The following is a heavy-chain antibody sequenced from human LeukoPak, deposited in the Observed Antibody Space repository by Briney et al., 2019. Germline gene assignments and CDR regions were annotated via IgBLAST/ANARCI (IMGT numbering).Heavy chain of an antibody. J-gene: IGHJ5*02. CDR2: IYYSGST. D-gene: IGHD6-19*01. Sequence: MPSETLSLTCTVSGGSISSYYWSWLPQPPGKGLEWSGYIYYSGSTNYNPSRKSRVTISVDTSKNQFSLKLSSVTAADTAVYYCARTESSGWYMDWFDPWGQGTLVTVSS. V-gene: IGHV4-59*01. CDR3: ARTESSGWYMDWFDP. CDR1: GGSISSYY.